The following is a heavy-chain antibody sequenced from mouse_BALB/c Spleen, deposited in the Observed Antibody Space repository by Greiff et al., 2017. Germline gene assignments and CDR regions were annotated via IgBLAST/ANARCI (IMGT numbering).Heavy chain of an antibody. CDR1: GYTFTSYV. V-gene: IGHV1-14*01. CDR3: ARSRFTTEVSPFAY. J-gene: IGHJ3*01. Sequence: EVQLQESGPELVKPGASVKMSCKASGYTFTSYVMHWVKQKPGQGLEWIGYINPYNDGTKYNEKFKGKATLTSDKSSSTAYMELSSLTSEDSAVYYCARSRFTTEVSPFAYWGQGTLVTVSA. D-gene: IGHD1-1*01. CDR2: INPYNDGT.